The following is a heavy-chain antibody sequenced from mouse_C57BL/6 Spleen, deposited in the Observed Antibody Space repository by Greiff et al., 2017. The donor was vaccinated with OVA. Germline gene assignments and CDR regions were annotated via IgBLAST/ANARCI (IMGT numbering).Heavy chain of an antibody. CDR1: GFTFSSYA. CDR2: ISDGGSYT. J-gene: IGHJ2*01. Sequence: EVQLKESGGGLVKPGGSLKLSCAASGFTFSSYAMSWVRQTPEKRLEWVATISDGGSYTYYPDNVKGRFTISRDNAKNNLYLQMSHLKSEDTAMYYCARITTVPLYYFDYWGQGTTLTVSS. V-gene: IGHV5-4*01. CDR3: ARITTVPLYYFDY. D-gene: IGHD1-1*01.